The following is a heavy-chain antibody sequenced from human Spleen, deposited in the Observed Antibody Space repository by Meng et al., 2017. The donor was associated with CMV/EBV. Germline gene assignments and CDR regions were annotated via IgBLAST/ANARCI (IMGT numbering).Heavy chain of an antibody. Sequence: GGSLRLSCAASGFTFSDYYLSWIRQAPGKGLEWVSYISNSGNIIDYADSVKGRFTISRDNSKNSLYLQMNSLRAEDTALYYCAREYSSGWYYFDYWGQGTLVTVSS. J-gene: IGHJ4*02. CDR3: AREYSSGWYYFDY. CDR2: ISNSGNII. V-gene: IGHV3-11*01. D-gene: IGHD6-13*01. CDR1: GFTFSDYY.